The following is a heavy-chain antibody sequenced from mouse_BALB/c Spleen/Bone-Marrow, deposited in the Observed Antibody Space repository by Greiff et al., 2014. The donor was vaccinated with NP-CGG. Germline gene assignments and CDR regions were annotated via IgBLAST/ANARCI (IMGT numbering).Heavy chain of an antibody. V-gene: IGHV3-1*02. Sequence: EVQLVESGPDLVKPSQSLSLTCTVTGYSITSGYSWHWIRRFPGNKLEWMGYIHYSGSTNYNPSLKSRISITRDASKNQFFLQLNSVTTEDTATYYCARREGNHAAWFAYWGQGTLVTVSA. CDR3: ARREGNHAAWFAY. CDR1: GYSITSGYS. CDR2: IHYSGST. D-gene: IGHD2-1*01. J-gene: IGHJ3*01.